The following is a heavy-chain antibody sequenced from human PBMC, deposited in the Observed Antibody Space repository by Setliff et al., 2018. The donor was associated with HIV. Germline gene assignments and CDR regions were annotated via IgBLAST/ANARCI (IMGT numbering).Heavy chain of an antibody. J-gene: IGHJ4*02. V-gene: IGHV3-7*02. CDR3: AKCGGVTCYSASWYFDY. Sequence: PGGSLRLSCAASGYTFSSYWMAWVRQCPGKGLEWVANIQQHGSEIHYVASVEGRFTISRDNAKNSLYLQMNSLRAEDTAVYYCAKCGGVTCYSASWYFDYWGQGTLVTAPQ. CDR2: IQQHGSEI. D-gene: IGHD2-15*01. CDR1: GYTFSSYW.